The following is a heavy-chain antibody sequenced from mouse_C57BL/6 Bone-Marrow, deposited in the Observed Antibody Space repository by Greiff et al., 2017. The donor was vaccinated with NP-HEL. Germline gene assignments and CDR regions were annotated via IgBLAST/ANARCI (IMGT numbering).Heavy chain of an antibody. Sequence: QVQLQQSGPELVKPGASVKISCKASGYAFSSSWMNWVKQRPGKGLEWIGRIYPGDGDTNYNGKFKGKATLTADKSSSTAYMQLSSLTSEDSAVYFCARIGAFDVWGTGTTVTVSS. D-gene: IGHD2-14*01. V-gene: IGHV1-82*01. CDR3: ARIGAFDV. CDR1: GYAFSSSW. J-gene: IGHJ1*03. CDR2: IYPGDGDT.